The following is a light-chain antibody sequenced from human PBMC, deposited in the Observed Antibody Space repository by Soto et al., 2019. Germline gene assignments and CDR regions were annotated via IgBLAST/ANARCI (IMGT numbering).Light chain of an antibody. CDR3: QSYDSSLSAWV. V-gene: IGLV1-40*01. CDR2: GNT. Sequence: QSVLTQPPSVSGAPGQRVTISCTASRSNIGAGYDVHWYQQRPGTAPKLLIYGNTNRPSGVPDRFSGSKSGTSASLAITGLQAEDEADYYCQSYDSSLSAWVFGGGTKLTVL. CDR1: RSNIGAGYD. J-gene: IGLJ3*02.